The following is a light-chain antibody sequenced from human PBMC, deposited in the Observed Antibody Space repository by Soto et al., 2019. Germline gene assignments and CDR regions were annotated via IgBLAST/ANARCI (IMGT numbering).Light chain of an antibody. CDR2: AAS. Sequence: DIQMTQSRSSLSASVGDRVTITCRASQSISSYLNWYQQKPGKAPKLLIYAASSLQSGVPSRFSGSGSGTDFTLTISSLQPEDFATYYCQQSYSTPRTFG. CDR3: QQSYSTPRT. CDR1: QSISSY. V-gene: IGKV1-39*01. J-gene: IGKJ1*01.